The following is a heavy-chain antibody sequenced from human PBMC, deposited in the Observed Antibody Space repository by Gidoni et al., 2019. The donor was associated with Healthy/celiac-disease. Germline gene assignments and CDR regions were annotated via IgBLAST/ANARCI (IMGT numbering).Heavy chain of an antibody. V-gene: IGHV4-34*01. CDR2: INHSGST. CDR1: GGSFSGYY. CDR3: ARERGIVDP. D-gene: IGHD1-1*01. Sequence: QVQLQQWGAGLLKPSETLSLTCAVSGGSFSGYYWSWIRQPPGKGLEWIGEINHSGSTNYNPSLKSRVTISVDTSKNQFSLKLSSVTAADTAVYYCARERGIVDPWGQGTLVTVSS. J-gene: IGHJ5*02.